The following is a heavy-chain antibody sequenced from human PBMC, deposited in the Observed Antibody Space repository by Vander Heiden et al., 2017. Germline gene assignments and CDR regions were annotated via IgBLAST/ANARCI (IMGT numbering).Heavy chain of an antibody. CDR1: GGSISSGGYY. CDR2: IYYSGST. CDR3: ARVAIAAAGTEIYYYYYGMDV. J-gene: IGHJ6*02. Sequence: QVQLQESGPGLVKPSQTLSLTCTVSGGSISSGGYYGSWIRQHPGKGLEWIGYIYYSGSTYYNPSLKSRVTISVDTSKNQFSLKLSSVTAADTAVYYCARVAIAAAGTEIYYYYYGMDVWGQGTTVTVSS. V-gene: IGHV4-31*03. D-gene: IGHD6-13*01.